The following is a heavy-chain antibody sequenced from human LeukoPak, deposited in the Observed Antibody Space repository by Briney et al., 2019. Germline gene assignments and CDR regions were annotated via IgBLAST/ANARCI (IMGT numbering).Heavy chain of an antibody. CDR3: ARDPPRLSSGWSRIDY. CDR2: INPNSGGT. Sequence: ASVKVSCKASGYTFTGYYMHWVRQAPGQGLEWMGWINPNSGGTNYAQKFQGRVTMTRDTSISTAYMELSRLRSDDTAVYYCARDPPRLSSGWSRIDYWGQGTLVTVSS. CDR1: GYTFTGYY. J-gene: IGHJ4*02. V-gene: IGHV1-2*02. D-gene: IGHD6-19*01.